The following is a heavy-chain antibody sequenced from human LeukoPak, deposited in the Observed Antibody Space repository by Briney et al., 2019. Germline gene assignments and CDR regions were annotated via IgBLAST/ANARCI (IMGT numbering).Heavy chain of an antibody. CDR1: GYTFSSYG. V-gene: IGHV3-30*18. Sequence: GGSLRLSCAASGYTFSSYGMHWVRQAPGKGLEWVAVISYDGSNKYYADSVKGRFTISRDNSKNTLYLQMNSLRADDTAVYYCAKVLEWFPESWGQGTLVTVSS. D-gene: IGHD3-3*01. CDR2: ISYDGSNK. J-gene: IGHJ5*02. CDR3: AKVLEWFPES.